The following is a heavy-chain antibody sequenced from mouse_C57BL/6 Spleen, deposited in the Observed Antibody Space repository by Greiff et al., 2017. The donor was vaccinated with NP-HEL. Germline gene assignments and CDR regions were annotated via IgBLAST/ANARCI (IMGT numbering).Heavy chain of an antibody. Sequence: VQLQQSGAELVRPGTSVKVSCKASGYAFTNYLIEWVKQRPGQGLEWIGVINPGSGGTNYNEKFKGKATLTADKSSSTAYMQLSSLTSEDSAVYFCARRYSKGYCDVWGTGTTVTVSS. CDR3: ARRYSKGYCDV. CDR1: GYAFTNYL. J-gene: IGHJ1*03. D-gene: IGHD2-5*01. CDR2: INPGSGGT. V-gene: IGHV1-54*01.